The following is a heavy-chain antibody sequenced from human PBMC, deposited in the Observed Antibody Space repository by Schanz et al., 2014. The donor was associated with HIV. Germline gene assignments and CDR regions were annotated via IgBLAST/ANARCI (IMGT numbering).Heavy chain of an antibody. CDR2: ISGSRGDST. Sequence: EVQLLESGGDLVQPGKSLKLSCAASGFTFSSYAMTWVRQAPGKGLEWVSAISGSRGDSTYYSDSVKGRFSISRDNSKNTLYLQMNTLRAEDTAIYYCARDLRGGSGTYPSFFYYYYGMDVWGQGTTVTVSS. CDR1: GFTFSSYA. CDR3: ARDLRGGSGTYPSFFYYYYGMDV. D-gene: IGHD3-10*01. J-gene: IGHJ6*02. V-gene: IGHV3-23*01.